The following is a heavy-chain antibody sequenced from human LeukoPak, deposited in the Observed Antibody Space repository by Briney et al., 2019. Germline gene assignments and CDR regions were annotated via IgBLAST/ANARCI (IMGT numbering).Heavy chain of an antibody. CDR1: GFTFSSYS. Sequence: PGGSLRLSCAASGFTFSSYSMNWVRQAPGKGLEWVSSISSSSSYIYYADSVKGRFTISRDNAKNSLYLQMNSLRAEDTAVYYCARGRTTIVAGRDYYGMDVWGQGTTVTVSS. J-gene: IGHJ6*02. CDR2: ISSSSSYI. V-gene: IGHV3-21*01. D-gene: IGHD2-21*01. CDR3: ARGRTTIVAGRDYYGMDV.